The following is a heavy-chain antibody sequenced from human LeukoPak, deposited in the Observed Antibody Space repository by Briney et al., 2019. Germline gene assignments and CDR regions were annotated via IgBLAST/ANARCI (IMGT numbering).Heavy chain of an antibody. D-gene: IGHD3-22*01. CDR3: ARYYYDSSGYVFDY. CDR2: IYYSGST. J-gene: IGHJ4*02. Sequence: SETLSLTCTVSGGSISSYYWSWIRQPPGKGLEWIGYIYYSGSTNYNPSLKSRITISVDTSKNQFSLKLSSVTAADTAVYYCARYYYDSSGYVFDYWGQGTLVTVSS. CDR1: GGSISSYY. V-gene: IGHV4-59*01.